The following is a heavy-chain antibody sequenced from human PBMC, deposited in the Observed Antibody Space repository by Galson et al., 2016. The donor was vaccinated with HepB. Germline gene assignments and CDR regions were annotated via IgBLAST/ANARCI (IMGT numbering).Heavy chain of an antibody. J-gene: IGHJ6*02. V-gene: IGHV3-33*01. CDR1: GFTFRSYG. CDR3: ARTVTKVSYGMDV. Sequence: SLRLSCAASGFTFRSYGMHWVRQAPGKGLDWVAVIWFDGSNKDYADSVKGRFTISRDNSKNTLYLQMNSLRAEDTGVYYCARTVTKVSYGMDVWGQGTTVTVSS. CDR2: IWFDGSNK. D-gene: IGHD4-17*01.